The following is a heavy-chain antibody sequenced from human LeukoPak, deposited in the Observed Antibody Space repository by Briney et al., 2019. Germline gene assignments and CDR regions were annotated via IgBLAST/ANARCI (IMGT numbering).Heavy chain of an antibody. Sequence: GGSLRLSCAASGFTFSSYAMHWVRQAPGKGLEWVAVISYDGSNKYYADSVKGRFTISRDNSKNTLYLQMNSLRAEDTAVYYCARSWVGQPPGYWGQGTLVTVSS. V-gene: IGHV3-30*04. CDR2: ISYDGSNK. J-gene: IGHJ4*02. D-gene: IGHD2-15*01. CDR3: ARSWVGQPPGY. CDR1: GFTFSSYA.